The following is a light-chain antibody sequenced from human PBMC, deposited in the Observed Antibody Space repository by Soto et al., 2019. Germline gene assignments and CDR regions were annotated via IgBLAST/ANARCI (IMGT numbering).Light chain of an antibody. J-gene: IGKJ4*01. V-gene: IGKV1-5*03. CDR3: QQYDDYPLT. Sequence: DIQMTQSPSTLSASVGDRVTITCRASQTISNWLSWYQQKPGKAPKLLLYKASSLESGVPSRFRGSGSGTEFPLTISSLQPDDFATYYCQQYDDYPLTFGGGTKVEIK. CDR1: QTISNW. CDR2: KAS.